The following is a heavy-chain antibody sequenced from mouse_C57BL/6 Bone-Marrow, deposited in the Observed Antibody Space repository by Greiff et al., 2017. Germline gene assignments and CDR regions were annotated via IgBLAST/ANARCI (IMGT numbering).Heavy chain of an antibody. V-gene: IGHV3-1*01. CDR2: ISYSGST. CDR3: ARGDDYDEGYYARDY. Sequence: DVKLVESGPGMVKPSQSLSLTCTVTGYSITSGYDWHWIRHFPGNKLEWMGYISYSGSTTYNPSLKSRISLTHETSKNQFFLKLNSVTTEDTATDYCARGDDYDEGYYARDYWGQGTSVTVSS. J-gene: IGHJ4*01. CDR1: GYSITSGYD. D-gene: IGHD2-4*01.